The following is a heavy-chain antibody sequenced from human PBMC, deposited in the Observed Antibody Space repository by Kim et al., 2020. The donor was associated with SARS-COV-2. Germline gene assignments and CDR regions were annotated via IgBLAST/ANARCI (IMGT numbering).Heavy chain of an antibody. CDR2: ISGSGGST. J-gene: IGHJ4*02. V-gene: IGHV3-23*01. Sequence: GGSLRLSCAASGFTFSSYAMSWVRQAPGKGLDWVSLISGSGGSTYYADSVKGRFTISRDNSKNTLYLQMNSLRAEDTAVYYCAKRGRGADYYDSSGYYYDYWGQGTLVTVSS. CDR1: GFTFSSYA. CDR3: AKRGRGADYYDSSGYYYDY. D-gene: IGHD3-22*01.